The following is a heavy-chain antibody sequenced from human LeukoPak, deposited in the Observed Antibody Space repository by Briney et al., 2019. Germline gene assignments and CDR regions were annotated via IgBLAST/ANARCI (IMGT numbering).Heavy chain of an antibody. CDR3: ARGGYCSSSICYSLNAFDI. J-gene: IGHJ3*02. CDR2: ISSSGTTI. CDR1: GFTFSSYS. Sequence: GGSLRLSCAASGFTFSSYSMNWVRQAPGKGLEWVSYISSSGTTIYYADSVKGRFTISRDNAKNSLYLQMNSLRAEDTAVYYCARGGYCSSSICYSLNAFDIWGQGTMFTVSS. V-gene: IGHV3-48*04. D-gene: IGHD2-2*01.